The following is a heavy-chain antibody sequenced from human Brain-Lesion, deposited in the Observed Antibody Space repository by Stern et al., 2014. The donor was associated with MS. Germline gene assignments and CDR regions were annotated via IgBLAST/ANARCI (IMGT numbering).Heavy chain of an antibody. CDR2: IYYSGFT. CDR1: GGSISSSTYY. V-gene: IGHV4-39*01. D-gene: IGHD1-26*01. CDR3: ARHDSVPRPSQLYSARDRGPGYFDY. J-gene: IGHJ4*02. Sequence: VQLVESGPGLVKPSETLSLTCTASGGSISSSTYYWAWIRQPPGKGLEWIGNIYYSGFTYYNPYLKSRVTISVDMSKNQFSLKLSSVTAADTAIYYCARHDSVPRPSQLYSARDRGPGYFDYWGQGTLVTVSS.